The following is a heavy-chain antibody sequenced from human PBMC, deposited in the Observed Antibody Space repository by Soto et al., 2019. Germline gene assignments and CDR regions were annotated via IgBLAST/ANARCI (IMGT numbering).Heavy chain of an antibody. D-gene: IGHD4-17*01. CDR2: IYYSGST. CDR3: ARGGAAHIPGHDYGDYESEDAFDI. J-gene: IGHJ3*02. V-gene: IGHV4-59*01. CDR1: GGSISSYY. Sequence: QVQLQESGPGLVKPSETLSLTCTVSGGSISSYYWSWIRQPPGKGLEWIGYIYYSGSTNYNPSLKSRVTITVDTSKNQFSLKLSSVTAADTAVYYCARGGAAHIPGHDYGDYESEDAFDIWGQGTMVTVSS.